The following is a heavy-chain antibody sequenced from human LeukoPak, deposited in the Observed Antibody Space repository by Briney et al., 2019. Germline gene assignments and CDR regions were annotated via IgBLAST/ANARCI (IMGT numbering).Heavy chain of an antibody. CDR1: GFTVSSNY. J-gene: IGHJ5*02. CDR3: ARGNFAAARYNWFDP. Sequence: AGGSLRLSCAASGFTVSSNYMSWVRQAPGKGLVWVSVIYSGGSTYYADSVKGRFTISRDNSKNTLYLQMNSLRSDDTAVYYCARGNFAAARYNWFDPWGQGTLVTVSS. D-gene: IGHD6-13*01. V-gene: IGHV3-53*05. CDR2: IYSGGST.